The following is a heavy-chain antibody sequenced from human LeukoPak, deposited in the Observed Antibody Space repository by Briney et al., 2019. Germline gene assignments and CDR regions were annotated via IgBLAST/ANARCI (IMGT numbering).Heavy chain of an antibody. D-gene: IGHD3-10*01. CDR3: ARELPYYYGSLDP. CDR1: GFTVSSNY. J-gene: IGHJ5*02. V-gene: IGHV3-53*01. CDR2: ISSGVST. Sequence: PGGSLRLSCAASGFTVSSNYMSWVRQAPGKGLEWVSVISSGVSTYYADSVKGRFTISRDNSKNTLYLQMSSLRAEDTAVYYCARELPYYYGSLDPWGQGTLVTVSS.